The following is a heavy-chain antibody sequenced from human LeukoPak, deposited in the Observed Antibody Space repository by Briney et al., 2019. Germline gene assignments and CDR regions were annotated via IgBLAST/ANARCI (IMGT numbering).Heavy chain of an antibody. D-gene: IGHD5-12*01. Sequence: GGSLRLSCAASGFTFSSYAMSWVRQAPGKGLEWVSSISSSSSYIYYADSVKGRFTISRDNANNSLYLQMNSLRAEDTAVYYCTRSWIYIGEVLSPGWFDSWGQGAPVTVSS. J-gene: IGHJ5*01. CDR1: GFTFSSYA. CDR2: ISSSSSYI. V-gene: IGHV3-21*01. CDR3: TRSWIYIGEVLSPGWFDS.